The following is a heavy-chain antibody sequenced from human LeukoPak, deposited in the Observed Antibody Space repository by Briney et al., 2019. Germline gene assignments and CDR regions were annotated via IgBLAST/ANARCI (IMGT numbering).Heavy chain of an antibody. V-gene: IGHV1-24*01. Sequence: ASVTVSCKVSGYTLTELSMHWVRQAPGKGLEWMGGFDPEDGETIYAQKFQGRVTMTEDTSTDTAYMELSSLRSEDTAVYYCATVPYVWGSYRSNWFDPWGQGTLVTVSS. CDR2: FDPEDGET. CDR3: ATVPYVWGSYRSNWFDP. CDR1: GYTLTELS. D-gene: IGHD3-16*02. J-gene: IGHJ5*02.